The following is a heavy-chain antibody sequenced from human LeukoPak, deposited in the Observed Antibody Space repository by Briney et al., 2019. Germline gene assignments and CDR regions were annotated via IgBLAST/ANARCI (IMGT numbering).Heavy chain of an antibody. Sequence: GGSLRLSCAASGFTFSSYAMSWVRHAPGKGLVWVSRINSDGSSTSYADSVKDRFTISRDNAKNTLYLQMNSLRAEDTAVYYCAKVLSKGGGYYLTDFWGQGTLVTVSS. V-gene: IGHV3-74*01. CDR1: GFTFSSYA. D-gene: IGHD3-22*01. CDR2: INSDGSST. J-gene: IGHJ4*02. CDR3: AKVLSKGGGYYLTDF.